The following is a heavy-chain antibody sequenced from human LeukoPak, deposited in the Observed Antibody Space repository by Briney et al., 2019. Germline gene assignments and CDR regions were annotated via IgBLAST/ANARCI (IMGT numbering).Heavy chain of an antibody. Sequence: PGGSLRLSCAASGFTFSNCTMNWVRQAPGKGLEWVSSISSSSSYIYYADSVKGRFTISRDNAKNSLYLQMNSLRAEDTAVYCCARNTPDIFLEGWGRGTLVTVSS. J-gene: IGHJ4*02. V-gene: IGHV3-21*01. CDR2: ISSSSSYI. CDR3: ARNTPDIFLEG. CDR1: GFTFSNCT. D-gene: IGHD3-9*01.